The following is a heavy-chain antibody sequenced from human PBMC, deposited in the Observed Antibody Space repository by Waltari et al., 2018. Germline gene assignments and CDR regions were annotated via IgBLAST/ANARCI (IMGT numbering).Heavy chain of an antibody. CDR1: GFTFSSYW. V-gene: IGHV3-7*01. CDR2: IKQDGSEK. J-gene: IGHJ6*02. CDR3: ARDGWAPRRYYGMDV. Sequence: EVQLVESGGGLVQPGGSLRLSCAASGFTFSSYWMSWVRHAPGKGLEWEANIKQDGSEKYYVDSVKGRFTSSRDNAKNSLYLQMNSLRAEDTAVYYCARDGWAPRRYYGMDVWGQGTTVTVSS. D-gene: IGHD1-26*01.